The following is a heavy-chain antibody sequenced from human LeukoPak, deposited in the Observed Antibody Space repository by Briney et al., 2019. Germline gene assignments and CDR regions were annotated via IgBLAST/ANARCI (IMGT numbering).Heavy chain of an antibody. CDR2: IYSVGST. Sequence: PGGSLRLSCAASGFTVSSKYMSWVRQAPGKGLECVSVIYSVGSTYYADSVKGRFTVSRDDSKNTLYLQMNSLRAEDTAVYYCARDRTTGEVDFWGQGTLVTVSS. D-gene: IGHD2/OR15-2a*01. CDR1: GFTVSSKY. CDR3: ARDRTTGEVDF. V-gene: IGHV3-66*02. J-gene: IGHJ4*02.